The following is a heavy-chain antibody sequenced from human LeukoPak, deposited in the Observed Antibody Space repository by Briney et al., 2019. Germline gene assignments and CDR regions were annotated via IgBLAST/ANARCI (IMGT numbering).Heavy chain of an antibody. CDR1: GGSISGYC. CDR3: ARQDYYDSTGHFRGRGFDI. Sequence: SEPLSLTCTVSGGSISGYCWSWVRQPPGKGLEWIGYVYTDGATIYNPSLKSRVTMSVDTSKNQFSLRLSSVAAADTAVYYCARQDYYDSTGHFRGRGFDIWGQGTMVTVSS. V-gene: IGHV4-59*01. CDR2: VYTDGAT. D-gene: IGHD3-22*01. J-gene: IGHJ3*02.